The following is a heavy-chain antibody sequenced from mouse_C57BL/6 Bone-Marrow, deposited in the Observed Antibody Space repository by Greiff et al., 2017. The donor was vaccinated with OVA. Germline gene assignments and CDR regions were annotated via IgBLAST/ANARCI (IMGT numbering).Heavy chain of an antibody. J-gene: IGHJ2*01. V-gene: IGHV5-6*01. CDR2: ISSGGSYT. CDR3: ARRPRGYDYVDY. Sequence: EVHLVESGGDLVKPGGSLKLSCAASGFTFSSYGMSWVRQTPDKRLEWVATISSGGSYTYYPDSVKGRFTISRDNAKNTLYLQMSSLKSEDTAMYYCARRPRGYDYVDYWGQGTTLTVSS. D-gene: IGHD2-3*01. CDR1: GFTFSSYG.